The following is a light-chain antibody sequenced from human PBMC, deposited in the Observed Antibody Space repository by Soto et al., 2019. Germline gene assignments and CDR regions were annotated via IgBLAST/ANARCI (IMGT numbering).Light chain of an antibody. CDR3: GTWDSSLTAVI. V-gene: IGLV1-51*01. CDR1: SSNIGNNY. Sequence: QSALTQPPSVSAAPGQTVTISCSGSSSNIGNNYVSWYQHLPGTAPKLLIYDNDQRPSGIPARISGSKSGPSATLGITGLQTGDEADYYCGTWDSSLTAVIFGGGTKLTVL. CDR2: DND. J-gene: IGLJ2*01.